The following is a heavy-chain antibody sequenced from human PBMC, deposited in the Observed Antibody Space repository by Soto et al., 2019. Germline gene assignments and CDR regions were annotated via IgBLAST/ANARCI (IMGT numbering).Heavy chain of an antibody. V-gene: IGHV4-30-4*01. D-gene: IGHD2-21*02. J-gene: IGHJ5*02. CDR3: VRTARQGAVAPHWFDR. CDR1: GASIRSTDYY. CDR2: VYYTGST. Sequence: SETLSLTCTVSGASIRSTDYYWSWILQAPGKGLKWIGYVYYTGSTYYNPSLMSRLTISVDTSKNQFSLKLTSVTAAETAVYYCVRTARQGAVAPHWFDRRGQGTQVT.